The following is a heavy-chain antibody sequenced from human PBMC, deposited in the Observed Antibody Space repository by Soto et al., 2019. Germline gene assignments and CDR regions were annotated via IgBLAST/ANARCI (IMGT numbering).Heavy chain of an antibody. J-gene: IGHJ4*02. CDR1: GFTFSSYS. D-gene: IGHD3-16*01. V-gene: IGHV3-21*01. Sequence: PVGSLRLSCAASGFTFSSYSMNWVRQAPGKGLEWVSSISSSSSYIYYADSVKGRFTISRDNAKNSLYLQMNSLRAEDTAVYYCVRHITVLGYFDYWGQGTLVTVSS. CDR3: VRHITVLGYFDY. CDR2: ISSSSSYI.